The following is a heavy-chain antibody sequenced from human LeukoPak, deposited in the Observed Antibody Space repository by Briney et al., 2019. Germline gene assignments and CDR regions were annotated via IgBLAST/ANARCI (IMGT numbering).Heavy chain of an antibody. V-gene: IGHV3-21*06. D-gene: IGHD3-22*01. CDR2: ISRNSRYI. CDR1: GLSFSTYS. CDR3: ARDSLYYYDSSGYYYYDY. Sequence: GGSLGLSCAASGLSFSTYSMNWVRQAPGKGLEWVSSISRNSRYIYYADSMRGRFTISRDNAKNSLYLQMNSLRAEDTAVYYCARDSLYYYDSSGYYYYDYWGQGTLVTVSS. J-gene: IGHJ4*02.